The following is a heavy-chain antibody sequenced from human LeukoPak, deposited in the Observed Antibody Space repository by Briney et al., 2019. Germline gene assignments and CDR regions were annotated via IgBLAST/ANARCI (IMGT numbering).Heavy chain of an antibody. CDR3: ARRRGQYYFDY. Sequence: SETLSLTCTVSGGSISSSSYYWGWIRQPPGKGLEWIGSIYYSGSTYYNPSLKSRVTISVDTSKNQFSLKLSSVTAADTAVYYCARRRGQYYFDYWGQGTLVTVSS. CDR1: GGSISSSSYY. CDR2: IYYSGST. J-gene: IGHJ4*02. V-gene: IGHV4-39*07. D-gene: IGHD6-19*01.